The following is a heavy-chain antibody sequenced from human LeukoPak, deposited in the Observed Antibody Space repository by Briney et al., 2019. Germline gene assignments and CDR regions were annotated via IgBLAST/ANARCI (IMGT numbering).Heavy chain of an antibody. Sequence: TSETLSLTCTVSGGSISSYYWSWIRQPPGKGLEWIGYIYYSGSTNYNPSLKSRVTISVDTSKNQFSLKLSSVTAADTAVYYCARQMPGEKWLVKYFDYWGQGTLVTVSS. D-gene: IGHD6-19*01. CDR2: IYYSGST. CDR3: ARQMPGEKWLVKYFDY. CDR1: GGSISSYY. V-gene: IGHV4-59*08. J-gene: IGHJ4*02.